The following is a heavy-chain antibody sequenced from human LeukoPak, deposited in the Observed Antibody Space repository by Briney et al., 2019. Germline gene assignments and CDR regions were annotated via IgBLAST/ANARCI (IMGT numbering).Heavy chain of an antibody. CDR1: GGSISSYY. Sequence: SETLSLTCTVSGGSISSYYWSWIRQPPGKGLEWIGEINHSGSTNYNPSLKSRVTISVDTSKNQFSLKLSSVTAADTAVYYCAGGTKPRTYDYWGQGTLVTVSS. D-gene: IGHD1-14*01. CDR3: AGGTKPRTYDY. CDR2: INHSGST. J-gene: IGHJ4*02. V-gene: IGHV4-34*01.